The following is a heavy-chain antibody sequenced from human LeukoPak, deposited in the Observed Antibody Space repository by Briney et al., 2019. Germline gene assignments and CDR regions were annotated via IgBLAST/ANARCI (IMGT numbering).Heavy chain of an antibody. CDR2: THHSGST. Sequence: SETLSLTCTVSGYSISSGFYWGWIRQPPGKGLEWIGSTHHSGSTHYNSSLKSRVTISVDTSKNQLSLKLSSVTAADTAVYYCARGVGLTQGGSFDYWGQGTLVTVSS. V-gene: IGHV4-38-2*02. D-gene: IGHD1-26*01. CDR1: GYSISSGFY. CDR3: ARGVGLTQGGSFDY. J-gene: IGHJ4*02.